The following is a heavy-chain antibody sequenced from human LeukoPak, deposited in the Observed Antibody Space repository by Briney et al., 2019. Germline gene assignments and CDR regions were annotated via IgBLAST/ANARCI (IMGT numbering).Heavy chain of an antibody. CDR2: IKQDGSEK. Sequence: AGGSLRLSCAASGFTFSSYWMSWVRQAPGKGLEWVANIKQDGSEKYYVDSVKGRFTISRDNAKNSLYLQMNSLRDEDTAVYYCARVMGTAAGTIDYWGQGTLVTVSS. V-gene: IGHV3-7*01. CDR3: ARVMGTAAGTIDY. J-gene: IGHJ4*02. CDR1: GFTFSSYW. D-gene: IGHD6-13*01.